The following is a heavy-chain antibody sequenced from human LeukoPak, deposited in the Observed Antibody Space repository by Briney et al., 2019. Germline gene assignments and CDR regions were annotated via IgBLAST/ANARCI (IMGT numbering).Heavy chain of an antibody. Sequence: GSSLRLSCAVSGFTFRSYGMHWVRQAPGKGLEWVAVISHDGSNKYYADSVKGRFTISRDNSKNTLYLQMNSLRAEDTAVYSCAKAGGKGDGRERVAARPLSSNDYWGQGTLVTVSS. CDR3: AKAGGKGDGRERVAARPLSSNDY. J-gene: IGHJ4*02. CDR2: ISHDGSNK. CDR1: GFTFRSYG. D-gene: IGHD6-6*01. V-gene: IGHV3-30*18.